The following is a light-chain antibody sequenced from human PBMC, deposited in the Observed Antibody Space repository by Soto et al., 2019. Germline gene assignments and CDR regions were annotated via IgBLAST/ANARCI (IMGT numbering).Light chain of an antibody. J-gene: IGLJ1*01. Sequence: QSALTQPASVSGSPGQSITISCTGTSSDVGGYNYVSWYQQRPGKAPKLMIYEVSNRPSGVSNRFSGSKSGNTASLTISGLQAEGEADYYCSSYTSSSTLYVFGTGTKVTVL. CDR2: EVS. CDR1: SSDVGGYNY. V-gene: IGLV2-14*01. CDR3: SSYTSSSTLYV.